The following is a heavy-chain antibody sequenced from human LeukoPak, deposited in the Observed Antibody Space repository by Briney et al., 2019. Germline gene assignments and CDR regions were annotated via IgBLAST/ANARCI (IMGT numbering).Heavy chain of an antibody. D-gene: IGHD6-13*01. J-gene: IGHJ4*02. CDR2: INEDGSGK. Sequence: GGSVRLSCAVSGFTFSRYWMNWVRQAPGKGLEWLANINEDGSGKHYVDSVEGRFTVSRDNGENSVFLQMNSLKVEDAAVYYCARGLRTAAGLDYWGQGPLVIASS. V-gene: IGHV3-7*04. CDR1: GFTFSRYW. CDR3: ARGLRTAAGLDY.